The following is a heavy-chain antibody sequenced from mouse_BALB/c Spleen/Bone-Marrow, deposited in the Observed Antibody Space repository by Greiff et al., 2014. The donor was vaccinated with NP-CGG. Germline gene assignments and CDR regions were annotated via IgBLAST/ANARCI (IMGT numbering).Heavy chain of an antibody. Sequence: EVQLVESGPELVKPGASMKISCKTSGYSFTGHTMNWVKQSHGKNLEWIGLINPYNGGTSYNQKFKGKATLTVDKSSSTAYMELLSLTSKDSAVYFCAYGNFDYWGQGTTLTVSS. CDR2: INPYNGGT. J-gene: IGHJ2*01. D-gene: IGHD2-1*01. CDR1: GYSFTGHT. CDR3: AYGNFDY. V-gene: IGHV1-26*01.